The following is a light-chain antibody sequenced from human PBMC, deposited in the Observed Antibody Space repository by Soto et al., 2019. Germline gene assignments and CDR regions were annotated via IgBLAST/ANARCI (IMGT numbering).Light chain of an antibody. CDR1: SSDVGDYNY. J-gene: IGLJ1*01. V-gene: IGLV2-8*01. Sequence: QSVLTQPASVSGSPGQSITISCTATSSDVGDYNYVSWYQQHPGKVPKLMIYGVSNRPSGVPDRFSGSKSGNTASLTVSGLQTEDEADYYCSAYAGSNNFVFGSGTKLTVL. CDR2: GVS. CDR3: SAYAGSNNFV.